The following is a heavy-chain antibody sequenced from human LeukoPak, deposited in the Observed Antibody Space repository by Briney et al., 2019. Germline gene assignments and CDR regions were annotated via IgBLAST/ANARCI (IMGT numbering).Heavy chain of an antibody. D-gene: IGHD3-3*01. CDR3: ARPYYDYAFDI. J-gene: IGHJ3*02. Sequence: SETLSLTCTVSGGSISSSSYYWGWIRQPPGKGLEWIGSIYYSGSTYYNPSLKSRVTISADTSKNQFSLKLSSVTAADTAVYYCARPYYDYAFDIWGQGTMVTVSS. V-gene: IGHV4-39*07. CDR1: GGSISSSSYY. CDR2: IYYSGST.